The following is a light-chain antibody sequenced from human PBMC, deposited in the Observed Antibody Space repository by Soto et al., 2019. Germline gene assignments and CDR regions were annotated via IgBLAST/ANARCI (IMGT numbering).Light chain of an antibody. J-gene: IGLJ1*01. Sequence: QSVLTQPPSVSAAPGQEVTISCSGSSSNVGSYFVSWYYQQLPGTAPKLLIYENSERPSGIPDRFSASKSGTSAALGITGLQTGDEADYYCGAWDGGLNLYVFGTGTKVTVL. CDR2: ENS. CDR3: GAWDGGLNLYV. CDR1: SSNVGSYF. V-gene: IGLV1-51*02.